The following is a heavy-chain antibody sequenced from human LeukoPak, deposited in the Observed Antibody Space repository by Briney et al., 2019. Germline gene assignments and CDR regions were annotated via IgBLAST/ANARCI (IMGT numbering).Heavy chain of an antibody. V-gene: IGHV1-69*06. Sequence: ASVKVSCKASGGTFSSYAISWVRQAPGQGLEWMGGIIPIFGTANYAQKFQGRVTITADKSTSTAYMELSSLRSEDTAVYYCAVIVEMATFLDYWGQGTLVTVSS. CDR3: AVIVEMATFLDY. CDR1: GGTFSSYA. CDR2: IIPIFGTA. J-gene: IGHJ4*02. D-gene: IGHD5-24*01.